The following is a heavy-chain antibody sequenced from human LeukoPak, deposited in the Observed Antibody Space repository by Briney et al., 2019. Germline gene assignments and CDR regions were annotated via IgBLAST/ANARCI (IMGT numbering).Heavy chain of an antibody. CDR3: ARDPPYSSGWVTLKAPRYFDL. V-gene: IGHV1-18*01. CDR2: ISAYNGNT. D-gene: IGHD6-19*01. J-gene: IGHJ2*01. Sequence: ASVKVSCKASGYTFTSYGISLVRQAPGQGLEWMGWISAYNGNTNYAQKLQGRVTMTTDTSTSTAYMELRSLRSDDTAVYYCARDPPYSSGWVTLKAPRYFDLWGRGTLVTVSS. CDR1: GYTFTSYG.